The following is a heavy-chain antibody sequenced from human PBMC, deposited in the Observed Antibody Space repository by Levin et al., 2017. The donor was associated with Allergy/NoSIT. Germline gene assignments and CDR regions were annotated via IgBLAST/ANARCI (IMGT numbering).Heavy chain of an antibody. J-gene: IGHJ4*02. CDR1: GFTFSSYG. V-gene: IGHV3-33*01. CDR3: ARDPSWVRGSYSRGWD. D-gene: IGHD1-26*01. CDR2: IWYDGSNK. Sequence: GGSLRLSCAASGFTFSSYGMHWVRQAPGKGLEWVAVIWYDGSNKYYADSVKGRFTISRDNSKNTLYLQMNSLRAEDTAVYYCARDPSWVRGSYSRGWDWGQGTLVTVSS.